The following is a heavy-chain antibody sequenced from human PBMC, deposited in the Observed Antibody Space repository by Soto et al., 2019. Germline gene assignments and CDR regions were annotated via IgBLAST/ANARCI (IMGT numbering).Heavy chain of an antibody. J-gene: IGHJ4*02. D-gene: IGHD6-19*01. CDR3: AKELHTSSGWSQVTY. CDR2: ISGSGGST. CDR1: GFTFSSYT. Sequence: GGSLRLSCAASGFTFSSYTMNWVRQAPGKGLEWVSTISGSGGSTYYADSVKGRFTISRDNSKNTLYLQMNSLRAEDTAVYYCAKELHTSSGWSQVTYWGQGTLVPVSS. V-gene: IGHV3-23*01.